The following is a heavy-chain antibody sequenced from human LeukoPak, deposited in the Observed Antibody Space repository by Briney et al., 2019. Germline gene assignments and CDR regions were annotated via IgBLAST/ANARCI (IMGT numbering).Heavy chain of an antibody. CDR3: ASLIRAFGY. D-gene: IGHD3-10*01. CDR1: GGSTSSSSYY. V-gene: IGHV4-39*01. Sequence: SETLSLTCTVSGGSTSSSSYYWGWIRQPPGKGLEWIGSIYYSGSTYYNPSLKSRVTISVDTSKNQFSLKLSSVTAADTAVYYCASLIRAFGYWGQGTLVTVSS. CDR2: IYYSGST. J-gene: IGHJ4*02.